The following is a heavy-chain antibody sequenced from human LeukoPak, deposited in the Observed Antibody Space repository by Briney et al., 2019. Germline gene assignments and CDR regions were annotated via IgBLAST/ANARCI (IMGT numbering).Heavy chain of an antibody. D-gene: IGHD3-3*01. CDR2: INHSGST. J-gene: IGHJ6*02. CDR1: GGSFSGYY. Sequence: SETLSLTCAVYGGSFSGYYWSWIRQPPGKGLEWIGEINHSGSTNYNPSLKSRVTMSVDTSKNQFSLKLTSVTATDTAMYYCASSFAVAGYYHGMDVWGQGTTVTVSS. CDR3: ASSFAVAGYYHGMDV. V-gene: IGHV4-34*01.